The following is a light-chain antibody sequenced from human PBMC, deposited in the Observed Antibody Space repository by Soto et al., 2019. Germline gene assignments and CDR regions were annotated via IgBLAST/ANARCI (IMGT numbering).Light chain of an antibody. CDR2: GAS. Sequence: MTQSPATLSVSPGERATLSCRASQSVSSNLAWYQQKPGQAPRLLIYGASTRATDIPARFSGSGSGTEFTLTISSLQSEDFAVYYCQQYNNWPLTFGGGTKVDI. CDR1: QSVSSN. CDR3: QQYNNWPLT. V-gene: IGKV3-15*01. J-gene: IGKJ4*01.